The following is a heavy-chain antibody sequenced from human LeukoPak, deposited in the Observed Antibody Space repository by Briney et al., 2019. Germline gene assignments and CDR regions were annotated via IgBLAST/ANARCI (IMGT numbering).Heavy chain of an antibody. CDR2: IIPIFGTT. J-gene: IGHJ5*02. V-gene: IGHV1-69*06. Sequence: GSSVKVSCKASGGTFNSYAISWVRQAPGQGLEWMGGIIPIFGTTNYARKFRGRVTLTADKSTRTAYMELSSLRSEDTAVYYCARGRERRSSYNWFDPWGQGTLVTVSS. CDR1: GGTFNSYA. CDR3: ARGRERRSSYNWFDP. D-gene: IGHD1-1*01.